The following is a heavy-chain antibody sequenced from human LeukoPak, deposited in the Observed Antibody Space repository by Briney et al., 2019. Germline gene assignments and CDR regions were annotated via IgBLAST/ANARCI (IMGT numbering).Heavy chain of an antibody. CDR1: GFTFSSYS. CDR2: ISSSSSYI. V-gene: IGHV3-21*04. CDR3: AKDDGYCSSTSCYPYYFDY. D-gene: IGHD2-2*03. Sequence: GGSLRLSCAASGFTFSSYSMNWVRQAPGKGLEWVSSISSSSSYIYYADSVKGRFTISRDNAKNSLYLQMNSLRAEDTAVYYCAKDDGYCSSTSCYPYYFDYWGQGTLVTVSS. J-gene: IGHJ4*02.